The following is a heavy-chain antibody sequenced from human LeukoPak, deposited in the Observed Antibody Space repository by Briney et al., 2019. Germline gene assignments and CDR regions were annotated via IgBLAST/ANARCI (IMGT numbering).Heavy chain of an antibody. V-gene: IGHV1-2*02. Sequence: GASVKVSCKASGYTFTGYYMHWVRQAPGQGLEWMGWINPNSGGTNYAQKFQGRVTMTRDTSISTAYMEPSRLRSDDTAVYYCARVEYYYDSSGHFDYWGQGTLVTVSS. CDR3: ARVEYYYDSSGHFDY. J-gene: IGHJ4*02. CDR2: INPNSGGT. D-gene: IGHD3-22*01. CDR1: GYTFTGYY.